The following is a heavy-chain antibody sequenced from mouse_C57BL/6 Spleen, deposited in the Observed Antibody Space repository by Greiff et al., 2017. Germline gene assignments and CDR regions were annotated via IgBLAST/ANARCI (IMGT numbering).Heavy chain of an antibody. Sequence: VQLQESGAELARPGASVKMSCKASGYTFTSYTMHWVKQRPGQGLEWIGYINPSSGYTKYNQKFKDKTTLTADKSSSTADMQLSSLTSKDSAVYYCAPIYYGNYDGAGFAYWGQGTLVTVSA. CDR1: GYTFTSYT. D-gene: IGHD2-1*01. J-gene: IGHJ3*01. CDR3: APIYYGNYDGAGFAY. V-gene: IGHV1-4*01. CDR2: INPSSGYT.